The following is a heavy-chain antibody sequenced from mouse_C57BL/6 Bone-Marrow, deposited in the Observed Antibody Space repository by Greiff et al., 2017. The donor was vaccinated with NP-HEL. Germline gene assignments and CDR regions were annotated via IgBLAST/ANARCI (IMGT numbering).Heavy chain of an antibody. J-gene: IGHJ2*01. V-gene: IGHV2-2*01. CDR1: GFSLTSYG. Sequence: VKLMESGPGLVQPSQSLSITCTVSGFSLTSYGVHWVRQSPGKGLEWLGVIWSGGSTDYNAAFISRLSISKDNSKSQVFFKMNSLQADDTAIYYCARNLPSYYHYFDYWGQGTTLTVSS. D-gene: IGHD1-1*01. CDR3: ARNLPSYYHYFDY. CDR2: IWSGGST.